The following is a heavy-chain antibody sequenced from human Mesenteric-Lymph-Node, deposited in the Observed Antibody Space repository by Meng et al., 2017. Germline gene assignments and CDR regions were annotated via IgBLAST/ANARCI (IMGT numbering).Heavy chain of an antibody. D-gene: IGHD6-13*01. CDR1: GFPVSSRY. Sequence: VQLVESGGGLVQPGGSLRLSCAASGFPVSSRYMSWVRQAPGKGLQWVSVIYSGGGTYYADSVKGRFTISRHNSKNTLYLQMNSLRAEDTAVYYCASSIWSAEYFQHWGQGTLVTVSS. J-gene: IGHJ1*01. CDR3: ASSIWSAEYFQH. CDR2: IYSGGGT. V-gene: IGHV3-53*04.